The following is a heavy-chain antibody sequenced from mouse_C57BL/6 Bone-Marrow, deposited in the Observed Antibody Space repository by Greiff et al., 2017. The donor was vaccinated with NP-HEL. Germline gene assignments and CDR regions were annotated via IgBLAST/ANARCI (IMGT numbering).Heavy chain of an antibody. CDR1: GYTFTSYW. D-gene: IGHD1-1*01. CDR3: ARSVITTVVADAY. V-gene: IGHV1-59*01. J-gene: IGHJ3*01. Sequence: VKLQESGAELVRPGTSVKLSCKASGYTFTSYWMHWVKQRPGQGLEWIGVIDPSDSYTNYNQKFKGKATLTVDTSSSTAYMQLSSLTSEDSAVYYCARSVITTVVADAYWGQGTLVTVSA. CDR2: IDPSDSYT.